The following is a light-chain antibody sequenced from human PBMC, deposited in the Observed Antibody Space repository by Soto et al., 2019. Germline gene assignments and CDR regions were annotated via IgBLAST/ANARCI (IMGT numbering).Light chain of an antibody. CDR3: QQSYSTPIT. CDR1: QSISSY. Sequence: SSLSASVGDRVTITCRASQSISSYLNWYQQKPGKAPKLLIYAASSLQSGVPSRFSGSGSGTDFTLTISSLKPEDFATYYCQQSYSTPITFGQGTRLEIK. CDR2: AAS. V-gene: IGKV1-39*01. J-gene: IGKJ5*01.